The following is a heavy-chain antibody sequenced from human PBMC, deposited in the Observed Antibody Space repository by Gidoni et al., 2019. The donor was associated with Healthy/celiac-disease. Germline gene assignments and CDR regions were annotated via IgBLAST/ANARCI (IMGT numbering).Heavy chain of an antibody. Sequence: QVQLVESGGGVVQPGRSLRLSCAASGFTFSSYGMHWVRQAPGKGREWVAVIWYDGSNKYYADSVKGRFTISRDNSKNTLYLQMNSLRAEDTAVYYCARDSLRWLQIGIPEYWGQGTLVTVSS. CDR1: GFTFSSYG. J-gene: IGHJ4*02. D-gene: IGHD5-12*01. CDR2: IWYDGSNK. V-gene: IGHV3-33*01. CDR3: ARDSLRWLQIGIPEY.